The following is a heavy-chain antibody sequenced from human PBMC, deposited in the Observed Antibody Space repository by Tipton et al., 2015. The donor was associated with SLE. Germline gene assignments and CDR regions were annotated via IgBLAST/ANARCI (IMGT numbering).Heavy chain of an antibody. CDR2: INHSGST. CDR1: GGSFSGYY. V-gene: IGHV4-34*01. J-gene: IGHJ3*02. CDR3: AGGADAFDI. Sequence: TLSLTCAVYGGSFSGYYWSWIRQPPGKGLEWIGEINHSGSTNYNPSLKSRVTISVDTSKNQFSLKLSSVTAADTAVYYCAGGADAFDIWGQGTMVTVSS.